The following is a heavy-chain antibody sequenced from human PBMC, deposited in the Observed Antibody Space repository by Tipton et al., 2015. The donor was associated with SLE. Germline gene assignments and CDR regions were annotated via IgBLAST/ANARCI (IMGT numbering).Heavy chain of an antibody. CDR1: GGSFSGYY. V-gene: IGHV4-34*01. Sequence: TLSLTCAVYGGSFSGYYWSWIRQPPGKGLEWIGEINHSGSTNYNPSLKSRVTISIDTSKNQFSLKLSSVTAADTSVYYCARGKDYDFWSGYYRRDASDSWGQGTMVTVSS. CDR2: INHSGST. J-gene: IGHJ3*02. CDR3: ARGKDYDFWSGYYRRDASDS. D-gene: IGHD3-3*01.